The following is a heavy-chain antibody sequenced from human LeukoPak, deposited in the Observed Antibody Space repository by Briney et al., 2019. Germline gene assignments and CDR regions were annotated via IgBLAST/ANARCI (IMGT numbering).Heavy chain of an antibody. D-gene: IGHD6-19*01. CDR1: GFMFHEYA. CDR3: ARESETSGWYDY. CDR2: ISGDGVST. V-gene: IGHV3-43*02. J-gene: IGHJ4*02. Sequence: PGWSLGLSCAAPGFMFHEYAMHWVRQAPGKGLEGVSLISGDGVSTFYADSVKGRCTISRNNSKNYLYLQMNSLRSDATALYYCARESETSGWYDYWGQGTLVTVSS.